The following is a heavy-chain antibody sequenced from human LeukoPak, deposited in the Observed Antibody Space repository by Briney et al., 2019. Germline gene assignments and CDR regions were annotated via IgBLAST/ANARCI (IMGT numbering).Heavy chain of an antibody. D-gene: IGHD2-15*01. J-gene: IGHJ4*02. CDR3: ARYCSGGSCYDY. V-gene: IGHV3-7*01. CDR1: GFAFSSYW. Sequence: PGGSLRLSCVASGFAFSSYWMSWVCQAPGKGLEWVANIKEDGNEKYYVDSVKGRFTISRDNAKNSLYLQMNSLRAEDTAVYYCARYCSGGSCYDYWGQGTLVTVSS. CDR2: IKEDGNEK.